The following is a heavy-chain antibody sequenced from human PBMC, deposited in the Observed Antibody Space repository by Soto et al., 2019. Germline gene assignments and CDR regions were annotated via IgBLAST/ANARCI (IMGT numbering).Heavy chain of an antibody. J-gene: IGHJ3*02. CDR3: ARVLEYSSSSGALGLAFDI. V-gene: IGHV4-39*07. D-gene: IGHD6-6*01. CDR2: IFYSGST. CDR1: GGSISSSIYY. Sequence: SETLSLTCTVSGGSISSSIYYWGWIRQPPGKGLEWIGSIFYSGSTNYNPSLKSRVTISVDTSKNQFSLKLSSVTAADTAVYYCARVLEYSSSSGALGLAFDIWGQGTMVTVSS.